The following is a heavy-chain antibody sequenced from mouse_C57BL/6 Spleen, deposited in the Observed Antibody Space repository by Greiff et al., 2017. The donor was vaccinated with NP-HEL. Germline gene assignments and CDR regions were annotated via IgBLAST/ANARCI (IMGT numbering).Heavy chain of an antibody. Sequence: EVKLVESGGGLVKPGGSLKLSCAASGFTFSSYAMSWVRQTPEKRLEWVATISDGGSYTYYPDNVKGRFTISRDNAKNNLYLQMSHLKSEDTAMYYCARYQGYDGSSPWFAYWGQGTLVTVSA. CDR3: ARYQGYDGSSPWFAY. CDR2: ISDGGSYT. CDR1: GFTFSSYA. J-gene: IGHJ3*01. V-gene: IGHV5-4*03. D-gene: IGHD1-1*01.